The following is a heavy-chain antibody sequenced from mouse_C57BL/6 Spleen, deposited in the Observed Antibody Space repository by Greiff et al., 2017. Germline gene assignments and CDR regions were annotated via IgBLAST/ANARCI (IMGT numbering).Heavy chain of an antibody. CDR1: GYTFTSYW. V-gene: IGHV1-52*01. CDR2: IDPSDSDT. CDR3: ARDDYGYYFDY. Sequence: QVQLQQPGAELVRPGSSVKLSCKASGYTFTSYWMHWVKQRPIQGLEWIGNIDPSDSDTHYNSKFKGKATLTVDKSSSTAYMQLSSLTSEASAFYSCARDDYGYYFDYWGQGTTLTVSS. J-gene: IGHJ2*01. D-gene: IGHD2-4*01.